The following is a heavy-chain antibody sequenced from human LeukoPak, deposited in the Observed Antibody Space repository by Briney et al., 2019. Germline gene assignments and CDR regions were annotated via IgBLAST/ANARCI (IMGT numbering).Heavy chain of an antibody. CDR2: ISYDGSNK. Sequence: PGGSPRLSCAASGFTFSSYGMHWVRQAPGKGLEWVAVISYDGSNKYYADSVKGRFTISRDNSKNTLYLQMNSLRAEDTAVYYCAKSFSPDRGSGYYSPDYYYGMDVWGQGTTVTVSS. CDR1: GFTFSSYG. V-gene: IGHV3-30*18. CDR3: AKSFSPDRGSGYYSPDYYYGMDV. J-gene: IGHJ6*02. D-gene: IGHD3-22*01.